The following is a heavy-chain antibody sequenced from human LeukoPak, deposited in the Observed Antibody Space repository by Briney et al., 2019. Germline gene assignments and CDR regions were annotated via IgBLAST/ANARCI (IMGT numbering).Heavy chain of an antibody. CDR1: GYTFSSYV. Sequence: ASGKVSCKASGYTFSSYVMHWVRQAPGQRLEWMGWTNTDNDNTEYSQNFQGRVTITRDTSASTAYMELSSLRSEDTAVYYCARACSGGRCYVGAYDHWGQGTLVTVSS. CDR3: ARACSGGRCYVGAYDH. J-gene: IGHJ4*02. CDR2: TNTDNDNT. D-gene: IGHD2-15*01. V-gene: IGHV1-3*04.